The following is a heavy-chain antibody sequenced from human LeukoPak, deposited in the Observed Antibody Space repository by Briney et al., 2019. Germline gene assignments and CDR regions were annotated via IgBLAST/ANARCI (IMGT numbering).Heavy chain of an antibody. CDR1: GFTFSRYW. D-gene: IGHD2-21*02. CDR2: IKEDGSEK. J-gene: IGHJ4*02. V-gene: IGHV3-7*01. CDR3: ARDDLSGDLDY. Sequence: PGGSLRLSCAASGFTFSRYWMSWVRQAPGKGLEWVANIKEDGSEKYYVDSLKGRFTISRDNAKNSLYLQMNSLRAEDTALYYCARDDLSGDLDYWGKGTLVTVSS.